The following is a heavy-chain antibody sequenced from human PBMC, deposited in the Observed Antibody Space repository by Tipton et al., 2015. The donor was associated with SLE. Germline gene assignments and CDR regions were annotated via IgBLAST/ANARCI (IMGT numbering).Heavy chain of an antibody. V-gene: IGHV4-59*11. CDR1: GASTTSHY. Sequence: LRLSCTVSGASTTSHYWSWVRQPPGRGLEWVASIYKSGSTNYNSSLESRVTISIDTSRNQFSLKLTSVTAADTAVYYCARSDGGYWGQGTLVTVSS. D-gene: IGHD3-16*01. J-gene: IGHJ4*02. CDR3: ARSDGGY. CDR2: IYKSGST.